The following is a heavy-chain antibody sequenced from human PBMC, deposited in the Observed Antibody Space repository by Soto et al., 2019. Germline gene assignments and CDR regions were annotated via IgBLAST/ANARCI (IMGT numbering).Heavy chain of an antibody. CDR1: GGSISSSSYY. D-gene: IGHD2-8*01. CDR3: ARGVSWFDP. V-gene: IGHV4-39*01. Sequence: QLQLQESGPGLVKPSETLSLTCTVSGGSISSSSYYWGWIRQPPGKGLGWIGSIYYSGSTYYNPSLKSRVTISVDTSKNQFSLKLSSVTAADTAVYYCARGVSWFDPWGQGTLVTVSS. CDR2: IYYSGST. J-gene: IGHJ5*02.